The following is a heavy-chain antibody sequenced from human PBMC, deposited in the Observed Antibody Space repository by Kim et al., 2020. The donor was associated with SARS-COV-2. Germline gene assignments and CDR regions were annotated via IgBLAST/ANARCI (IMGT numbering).Heavy chain of an antibody. CDR2: RTT. D-gene: IGHD3-9*01. J-gene: IGHJ4*02. CDR3: ARWTGPYFDY. V-gene: IGHV4-59*01. Sequence: RTTNYKPSRKSRVTISVDRSKNEFSSNLRFVTAADTAVYYCARWTGPYFDYWGQGILVAVSS.